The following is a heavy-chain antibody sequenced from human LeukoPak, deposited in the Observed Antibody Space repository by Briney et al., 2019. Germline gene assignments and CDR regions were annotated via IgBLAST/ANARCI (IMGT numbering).Heavy chain of an antibody. CDR3: ARGQWLVLDAFDI. CDR2: IYYSGST. Sequence: SETLSLTCTVSGGSISSYYWSWIQQPPGKGLEWIGYIYYSGSTDYNPSLKSRVTISVDTSKNQFSLKLSSVTAADTAVYYCARGQWLVLDAFDIWGQGTMVTVSS. CDR1: GGSISSYY. D-gene: IGHD6-19*01. V-gene: IGHV4-59*01. J-gene: IGHJ3*02.